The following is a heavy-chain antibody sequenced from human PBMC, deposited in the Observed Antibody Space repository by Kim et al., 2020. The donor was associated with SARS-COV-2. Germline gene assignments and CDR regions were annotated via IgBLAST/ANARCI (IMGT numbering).Heavy chain of an antibody. D-gene: IGHD6-19*01. Sequence: AQKFQGRVTMTRDTSTSTLYMELSSLRSKDTAVYYCARPFIAVAATVFDYWGQGTLVTVSS. CDR3: ARPFIAVAATVFDY. V-gene: IGHV1-46*01. J-gene: IGHJ4*02.